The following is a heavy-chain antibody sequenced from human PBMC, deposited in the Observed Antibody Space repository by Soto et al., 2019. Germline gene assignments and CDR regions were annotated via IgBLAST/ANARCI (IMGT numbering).Heavy chain of an antibody. CDR3: ARDPNIVLVPAALRSYYYYYGMDV. V-gene: IGHV4-4*02. CDR1: GDSITGDNW. Sequence: SETLSLTCAVSGDSITGDNWWSWVRQPPGKGLEWIGEIHHSGATNYNPSLKSRVTISVDKSKNSLYLQMNSLRAEDTAVYYCARDPNIVLVPAALRSYYYYYGMDVWGQGTTVTVSS. D-gene: IGHD2-2*01. J-gene: IGHJ6*02. CDR2: IHHSGAT.